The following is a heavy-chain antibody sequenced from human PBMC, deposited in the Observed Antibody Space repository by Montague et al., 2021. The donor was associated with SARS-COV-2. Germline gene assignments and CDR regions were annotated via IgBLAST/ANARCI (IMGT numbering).Heavy chain of an antibody. CDR1: GVSVTDYY. Sequence: SETLSLTCTVSGVSVTDYYWSWIRQPPGKGLEWVGDILYNKGTNFNPSLKSRVAISVDTSKNQFSLRLTSVTAADTAFYYCVRHPHIDGLIGPLDFWDQGTLVTVSS. J-gene: IGHJ4*02. V-gene: IGHV4-59*08. CDR3: VRHPHIDGLIGPLDF. D-gene: IGHD2-21*01. CDR2: ILYNKGT.